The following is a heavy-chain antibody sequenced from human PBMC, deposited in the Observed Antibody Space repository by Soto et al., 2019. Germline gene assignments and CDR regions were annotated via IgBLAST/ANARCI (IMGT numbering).Heavy chain of an antibody. CDR3: AREEYRSGTGYLQH. Sequence: QVQLVESGGGVVQPGRSLRLSCAASGFTFSSYGMHWVRQAPGQGLEWVALIWYAGSNEYYVDAVKGRFTISRDNSKNPLFLQLNSLRAEDTAMYYCAREEYRSGTGYLQHWGQGTLVTVSS. J-gene: IGHJ1*01. CDR1: GFTFSSYG. CDR2: IWYAGSNE. D-gene: IGHD6-19*01. V-gene: IGHV3-33*01.